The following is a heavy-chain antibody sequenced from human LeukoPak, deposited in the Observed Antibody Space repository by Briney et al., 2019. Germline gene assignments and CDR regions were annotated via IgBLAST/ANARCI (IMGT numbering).Heavy chain of an antibody. CDR3: ARDSSSYYFDY. D-gene: IGHD6-6*01. V-gene: IGHV3-66*01. J-gene: IGHJ4*01. CDR1: GFTVTSNH. CDR2: IYTGGST. Sequence: GGSLRLSCAASGFTVTSNHMNWVRQAPGKGLEWVSIIYTGGSTHYADSLKDRFLIFRDDSITTLYLKMNSLRAEDTAVYYCARDSSSYYFDYWGQGTLVNV.